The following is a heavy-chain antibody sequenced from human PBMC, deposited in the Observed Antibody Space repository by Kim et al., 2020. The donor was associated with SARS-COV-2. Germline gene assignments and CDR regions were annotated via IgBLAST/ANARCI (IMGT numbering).Heavy chain of an antibody. CDR3: ARDPIAARQLGYFDY. D-gene: IGHD6-6*01. CDR2: ISFDGSNK. V-gene: IGHV3-30*04. CDR1: GFTSSSYA. J-gene: IGHJ4*02. Sequence: GGSLRLSCAASGFTSSSYAMHWVRQAPGKGLEWVAVISFDGSNKYYADSVRGRFTISRDNSKNTLYLQMNSLRAEDTAVYYCARDPIAARQLGYFDYWGQGTLVTVSS.